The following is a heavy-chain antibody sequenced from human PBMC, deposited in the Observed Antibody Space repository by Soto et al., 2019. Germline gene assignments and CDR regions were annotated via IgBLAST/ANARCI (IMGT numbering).Heavy chain of an antibody. CDR3: ASGPYSRGVGATNPSH. CDR1: VGSFRDYY. J-gene: IGHJ4*02. Sequence: SLTFPVDVGSFRDYYWACIRQSPGKGLEWIGEISRSGGINYSPSIKSRVTIPADTSKSQFSLKLTSVTAADTAIYFCASGPYSRGVGATNPSHWGQGTMVTVSS. CDR2: ISRSGGI. D-gene: IGHD1-26*01. V-gene: IGHV4-34*01.